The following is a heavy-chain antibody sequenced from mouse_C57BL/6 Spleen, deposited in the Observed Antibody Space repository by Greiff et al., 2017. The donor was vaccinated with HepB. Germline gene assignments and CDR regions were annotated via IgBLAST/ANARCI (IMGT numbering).Heavy chain of an antibody. J-gene: IGHJ3*01. D-gene: IGHD2-2*01. CDR1: GFTFSNYW. CDR2: IRLKSDNYAT. V-gene: IGHV6-3*01. Sequence: DVMLVESGGGLVQPGGSMKLSCVASGFTFSNYWMNWVRQSPEKGLEWVAQIRLKSDNYATHYAESVKGRFTISRDDSKSSVYLQMNNLRAEDTGIYYCTGEGSTMVTTAAYWGQGTLVTVSA. CDR3: TGEGSTMVTTAAY.